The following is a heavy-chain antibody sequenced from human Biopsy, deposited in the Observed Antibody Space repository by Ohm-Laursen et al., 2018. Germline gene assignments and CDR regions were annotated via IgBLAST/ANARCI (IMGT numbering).Heavy chain of an antibody. J-gene: IGHJ5*02. Sequence: TLSLTCTVSGASIISGGHFWNWIRQPPGKGLEWIGYIYYSGSTYYNPSLKSRVSISVDKSKNQFSLKLNSVTVADTALYHCARDPVAVRISMVRGLRTSWFDPWGPGTLVTVSS. V-gene: IGHV4-31*02. CDR2: IYYSGST. D-gene: IGHD3-10*01. CDR1: GASIISGGHF. CDR3: ARDPVAVRISMVRGLRTSWFDP.